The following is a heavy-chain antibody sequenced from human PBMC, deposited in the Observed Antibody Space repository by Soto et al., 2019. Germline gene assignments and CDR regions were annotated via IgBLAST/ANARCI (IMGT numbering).Heavy chain of an antibody. CDR3: ARVAYRWNGKDY. D-gene: IGHD1-1*01. J-gene: IGHJ4*02. Sequence: EVQLVESGGGLVQRGGSLRLSCAASGFPLATYWMTWVRQAPGKGLEWVANIKPDGSEKTYLGSVKGRFTISRDDAENSLLLQMNSLRAEDTGVYYCARVAYRWNGKDYWGRGTLVTVSS. CDR1: GFPLATYW. CDR2: IKPDGSEK. V-gene: IGHV3-7*04.